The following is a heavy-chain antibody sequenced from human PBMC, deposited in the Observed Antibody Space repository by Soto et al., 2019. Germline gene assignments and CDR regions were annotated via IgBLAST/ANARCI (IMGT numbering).Heavy chain of an antibody. CDR3: ASPRGDYGDYQDDFDI. Sequence: GGSLRLSCAASGFTFSSYAMHWVRQAPGKGLEWVAVISYDGSNKYYADSVKGRFTISRDNSKNTLYLQMNSLRAEDTAVYYCASPRGDYGDYQDDFDIWGQGPMVTVSS. V-gene: IGHV3-30-3*01. CDR1: GFTFSSYA. J-gene: IGHJ3*02. CDR2: ISYDGSNK. D-gene: IGHD4-17*01.